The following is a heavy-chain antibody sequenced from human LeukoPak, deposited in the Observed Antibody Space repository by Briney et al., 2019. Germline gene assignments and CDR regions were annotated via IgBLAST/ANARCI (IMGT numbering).Heavy chain of an antibody. D-gene: IGHD5-12*01. CDR1: GGSNSSSSYY. J-gene: IGHJ6*03. V-gene: IGHV4-39*07. Sequence: SSETLSLTCTVSGGSNSSSSYYWGWIRQPPGKGLEWIGSIYYSGSTNYNPSLKSRVTISVDTSKNQFSLKLSSVTAADTAVYYCARLKREVVATPTLYYYYYYMDVWGKGTTVTVSS. CDR2: IYYSGST. CDR3: ARLKREVVATPTLYYYYYYMDV.